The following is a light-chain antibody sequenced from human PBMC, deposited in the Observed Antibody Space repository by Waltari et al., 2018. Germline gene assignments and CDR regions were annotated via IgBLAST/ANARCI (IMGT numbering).Light chain of an antibody. V-gene: IGKV3-11*01. CDR2: DAS. Sequence: EIVLTQSPATLSLSPGERATLSCRTSQRVSSYLAWYQQKPGQAPRLLIYDASNRATGIPARFSGSGSGTDFTLTISSLEPEDFAVYYCQQRSNWPPESSFGQGTKLEIK. J-gene: IGKJ2*03. CDR3: QQRSNWPPESS. CDR1: QRVSSY.